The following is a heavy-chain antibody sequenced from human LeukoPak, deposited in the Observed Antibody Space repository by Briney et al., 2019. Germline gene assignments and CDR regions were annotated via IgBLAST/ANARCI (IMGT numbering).Heavy chain of an antibody. CDR2: ISAYNGNT. CDR1: GYTFTSYG. V-gene: IGHV1-18*01. Sequence: GASVKVSCKASGYTFTSYGISWVRQAPGQGLEWMGWISAYNGNTNYAQKLQGRVTMTTDTSTSTAYMELRSLRSDDTAVYYCARDLRLLWFGELVRSSPDYYYGMDVWGQGTTVTVSS. D-gene: IGHD3-10*01. CDR3: ARDLRLLWFGELVRSSPDYYYGMDV. J-gene: IGHJ6*02.